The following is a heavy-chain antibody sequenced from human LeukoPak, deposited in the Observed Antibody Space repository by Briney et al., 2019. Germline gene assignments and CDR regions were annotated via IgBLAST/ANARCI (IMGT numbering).Heavy chain of an antibody. V-gene: IGHV1-18*01. CDR3: ARDFRAQIQLLRFGDPTIYWFDP. D-gene: IGHD3-10*01. CDR1: GYTFTSYG. J-gene: IGHJ5*02. Sequence: GASVKVSCKASGYTFTSYGISWVRQAPGQGLEWMGWISAYNGNTNYAQKLQGRVTMTTDTSTSTAYMELRSLRSDDTAVYYCARDFRAQIQLLRFGDPTIYWFDPWGQGTLVTVSS. CDR2: ISAYNGNT.